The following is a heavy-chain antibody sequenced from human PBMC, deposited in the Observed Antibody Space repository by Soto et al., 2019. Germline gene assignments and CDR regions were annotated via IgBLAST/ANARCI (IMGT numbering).Heavy chain of an antibody. CDR3: AKGESSVSARDFDP. D-gene: IGHD3-22*01. Sequence: DVQLLESGGGLAQPGGSLRLSCEASGFTFNNYDIAWVRQAPGKGLEWVSGITSSGAAYYADSVKGRFTISRDNSKNTLYLQMNSLRAEDTAVYYCAKGESSVSARDFDPWGQGTLVTVSS. V-gene: IGHV3-23*01. CDR2: ITSSGAA. J-gene: IGHJ5*02. CDR1: GFTFNNYD.